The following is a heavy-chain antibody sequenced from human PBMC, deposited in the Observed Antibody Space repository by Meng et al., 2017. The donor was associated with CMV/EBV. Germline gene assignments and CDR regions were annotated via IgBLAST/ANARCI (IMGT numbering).Heavy chain of an antibody. CDR1: GFTFSSYW. V-gene: IGHV3-7*01. Sequence: GGSLRLSCAASGFTFSSYWMSWVRQAPGKGLEWVANIKQDGSEKYYVDSVKGRFTISRDNAKNSLYLQMNSLRAEDTAVYYCARVTSYCSSTSCLDYWGQGTLVTVSS. CDR3: ARVTSYCSSTSCLDY. J-gene: IGHJ4*02. CDR2: IKQDGSEK. D-gene: IGHD2-2*01.